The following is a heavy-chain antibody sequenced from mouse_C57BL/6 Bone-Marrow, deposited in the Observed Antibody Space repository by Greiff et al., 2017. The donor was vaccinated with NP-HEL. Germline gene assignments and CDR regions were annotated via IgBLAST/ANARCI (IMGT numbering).Heavy chain of an antibody. V-gene: IGHV1-5*01. CDR3: TRRWAPYAMDY. CDR2: IYPGNSDT. CDR1: GYTFTSYW. D-gene: IGHD4-1*01. Sequence: VQLQQSGTVLARPGASVKMSCKTSGYTFTSYWMHWVKQRPGQGLEWIGAIYPGNSDTSYNQKFKGKAKLTAVTSASTAYMELSSLTNEDSAVYYCTRRWAPYAMDYWGQGTSVTVSS. J-gene: IGHJ4*01.